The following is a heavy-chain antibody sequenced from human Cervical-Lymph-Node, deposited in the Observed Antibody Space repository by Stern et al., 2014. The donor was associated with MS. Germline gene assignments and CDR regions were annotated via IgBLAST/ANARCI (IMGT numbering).Heavy chain of an antibody. V-gene: IGHV1-46*01. CDR1: GYTFTSYY. CDR2: INPSGGST. Sequence: QLVQSGAEVKKPGASVKVSCKASGYTFTSYYMYWVRHAPGQGLEWQGIINPSGGSTSYAQKFQGRVTMTRDTSTSTVYMELRSLRSEDTAVYYCAREVAGHRLGMMDVWGQRTTVTVSS. D-gene: IGHD6-19*01. J-gene: IGHJ6*02. CDR3: AREVAGHRLGMMDV.